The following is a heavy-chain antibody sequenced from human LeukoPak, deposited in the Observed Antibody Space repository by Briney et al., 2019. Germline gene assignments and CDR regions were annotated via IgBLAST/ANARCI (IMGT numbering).Heavy chain of an antibody. V-gene: IGHV4-59*12. CDR1: GGSISSYY. CDR2: IYYSGST. Sequence: PSEALSLTCTVSGGSISSYYWSWIRQPPGKGLEWIGYIYYSGSTNYNPSLKSRVTISVDTSKNQFSLKVSSVTAADTAVYYCARDRSGPGIGAFDIWGQGTMVTVSS. CDR3: ARDRSGPGIGAFDI. J-gene: IGHJ3*02. D-gene: IGHD1-26*01.